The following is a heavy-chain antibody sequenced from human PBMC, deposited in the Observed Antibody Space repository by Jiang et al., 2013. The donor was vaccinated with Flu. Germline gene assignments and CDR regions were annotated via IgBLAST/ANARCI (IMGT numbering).Heavy chain of an antibody. CDR2: IKQDGSEK. J-gene: IGHJ6*02. CDR3: ARESVYDFWSGYYYYYYGMDV. CDR1: GFTFSSYW. Sequence: RLSCAASGFTFSSYWMSWVRQAPGKGLEWVANIKQDGSEKYYVDSVKGRFTISRDNAKNSLYLQMNSLRAEDTAVYYCARESVYDFWSGYYYYYYGMDVWGQGTTVTVSS. V-gene: IGHV3-7*01. D-gene: IGHD3-3*01.